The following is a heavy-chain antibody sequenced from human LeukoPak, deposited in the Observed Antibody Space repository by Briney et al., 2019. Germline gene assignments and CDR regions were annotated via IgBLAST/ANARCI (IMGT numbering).Heavy chain of an antibody. Sequence: PGGSLRLSCAASGFTFSSYAMSWVRQAPGKGLEWVSAISHSGGSTYYADSVKGRFTISRDNSKNTLYLQMNSLRAEDTAVYYCARSFGEQLVRGLNWFDPWGQGTLVTVSS. CDR2: ISHSGGST. D-gene: IGHD6-6*01. V-gene: IGHV3-23*01. CDR3: ARSFGEQLVRGLNWFDP. CDR1: GFTFSSYA. J-gene: IGHJ5*02.